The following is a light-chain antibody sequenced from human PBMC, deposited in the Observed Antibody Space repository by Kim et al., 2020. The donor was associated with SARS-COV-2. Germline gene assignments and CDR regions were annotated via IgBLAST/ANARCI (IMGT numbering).Light chain of an antibody. Sequence: FVPTVELPCQEDSLRSSYASWDQQKPGQAPVLVIYGKNNRPSGIPDRFSGSSSGNTASLTITGAQAEDEADYYCNSRDSSGNHWVFGGGTQLTVL. CDR1: SLRSSY. V-gene: IGLV3-19*01. CDR3: NSRDSSGNHWV. J-gene: IGLJ3*02. CDR2: GKN.